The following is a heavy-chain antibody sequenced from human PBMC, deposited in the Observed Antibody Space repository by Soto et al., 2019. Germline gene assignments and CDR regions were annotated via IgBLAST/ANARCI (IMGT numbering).Heavy chain of an antibody. CDR3: ARSDGRY. CDR1: GGSISSYY. V-gene: IGHV4-59*01. J-gene: IGHJ4*02. CDR2: IYYSGST. Sequence: SETLSLTCTVSGGSISSYYWSWIRQPPGKGLEWIGYIYYSGSTNYKPSLKSRVTISVDTSKNQFSLKLSSVTVADTAVYYCARSDGRYWGQGTLVTVSS.